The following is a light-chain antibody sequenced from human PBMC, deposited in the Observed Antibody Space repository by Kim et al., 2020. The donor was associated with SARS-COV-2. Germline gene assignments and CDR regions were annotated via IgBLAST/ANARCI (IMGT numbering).Light chain of an antibody. J-gene: IGLJ1*01. CDR1: SSDVGGYNY. Sequence: QPVLTQPRSVSGSPGQSVTISCAGTSSDVGGYNYVSWYQQYPGKAPKVMIYDVTKRPSGVPDRFSGSKSGNTASLTISGLQAEDEADYYCCSYAGSNTFWVFGTGTKVTVL. CDR2: DVT. V-gene: IGLV2-11*01. CDR3: CSYAGSNTFWV.